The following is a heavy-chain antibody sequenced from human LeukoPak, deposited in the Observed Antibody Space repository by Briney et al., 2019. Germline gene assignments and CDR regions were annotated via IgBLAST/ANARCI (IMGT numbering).Heavy chain of an antibody. CDR1: GYTFTSYD. J-gene: IGHJ6*03. D-gene: IGHD3-9*01. CDR3: ARGMVLRYFDWLLPAIYYYYYMDV. V-gene: IGHV1-8*01. Sequence: ASVKVSCKASGYTFTSYDINWVRQATGQGLEWMGWMNPNSGNTGYAQKFQGRVTMTRNTSISTAYMELSSLRSEDTAVYYCARGMVLRYFDWLLPAIYYYYYMDVWGKGTTVTISS. CDR2: MNPNSGNT.